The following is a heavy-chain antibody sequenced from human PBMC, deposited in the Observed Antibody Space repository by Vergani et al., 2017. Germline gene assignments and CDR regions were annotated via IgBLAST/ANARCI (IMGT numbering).Heavy chain of an antibody. CDR3: ARAPYYDSSGYFKDFDY. J-gene: IGHJ4*02. CDR1: GGTFSSYA. Sequence: QVQLVQSGAEVKKPGSSVKVSCKASGGTFSSYAISWVRQAPGQGLERMGGIIPIFGTANYAQKFKGRVTITADESTSTAYMELSSLRSEDTAVYYCARAPYYDSSGYFKDFDYWGQGTLVTVSS. V-gene: IGHV1-69*01. D-gene: IGHD3-22*01. CDR2: IIPIFGTA.